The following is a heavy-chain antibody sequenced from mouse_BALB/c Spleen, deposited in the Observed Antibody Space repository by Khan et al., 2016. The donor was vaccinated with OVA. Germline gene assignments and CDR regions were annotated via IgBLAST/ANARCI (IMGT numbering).Heavy chain of an antibody. J-gene: IGHJ3*01. CDR3: ARAGWDVFAY. Sequence: QVQLQPSGPELVKPGASVKMSCKASGYTFTDYVINWVKQRNGQGLEWIGQLYPGSDSTSYNEKFKGKATLTADRYSSTAYMQLSNLTSEDAAVYFCARAGWDVFAYWGQGTLVTVSA. CDR2: LYPGSDST. V-gene: IGHV1-77*01. D-gene: IGHD4-1*01. CDR1: GYTFTDYV.